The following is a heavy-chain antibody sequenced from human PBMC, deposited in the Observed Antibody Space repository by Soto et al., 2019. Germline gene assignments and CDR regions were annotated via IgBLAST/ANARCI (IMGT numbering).Heavy chain of an antibody. Sequence: EVQLVESGGDLVQPGGSLRLSCAASGFTVSSNYMSWVRQALGKGLEWVSIIYSGGSTYYADSVKGRFTISRDNSKNTLYLQMNSLRAEDTAVYYCARGGGWGSMGWYFDLWGRGTLVTVSS. CDR1: GFTVSSNY. V-gene: IGHV3-66*01. CDR2: IYSGGST. D-gene: IGHD7-27*01. CDR3: ARGGGWGSMGWYFDL. J-gene: IGHJ2*01.